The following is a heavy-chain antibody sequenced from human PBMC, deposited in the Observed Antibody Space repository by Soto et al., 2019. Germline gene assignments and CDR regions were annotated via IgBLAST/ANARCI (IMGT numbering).Heavy chain of an antibody. J-gene: IGHJ4*02. CDR1: GFTFSSYS. CDR2: ISSSSSTM. V-gene: IGHV3-48*02. Sequence: GGSLRLSCAASGFTFSSYSMNWVRQAPGKGLEWVSYISSSSSTMYYADSVKGRFTISRDNAKNSLFLHMKSLRDEDTAVYYCARDSTDADSGSYSGDYWGQGTLVTVSS. D-gene: IGHD1-26*01. CDR3: ARDSTDADSGSYSGDY.